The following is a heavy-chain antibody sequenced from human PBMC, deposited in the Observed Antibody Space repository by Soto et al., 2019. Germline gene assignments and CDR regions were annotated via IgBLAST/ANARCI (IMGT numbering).Heavy chain of an antibody. V-gene: IGHV1-24*01. CDR2: FDPEDGET. J-gene: IGHJ4*02. Sequence: ASVKVSCKVSGYTLTELSMHWVRQAPGKGLEWMGGFDPEDGETIYAQKFQGRVTMTEDTSTDTAYMELSSLRSEDSAVYYCATDLADSSSGWYGPCWGQGTLVTVSS. CDR3: ATDLADSSSGWYGPC. D-gene: IGHD6-19*01. CDR1: GYTLTELS.